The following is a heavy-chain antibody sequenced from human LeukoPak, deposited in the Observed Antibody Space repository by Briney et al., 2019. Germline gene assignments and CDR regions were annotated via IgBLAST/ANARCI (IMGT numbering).Heavy chain of an antibody. D-gene: IGHD3-16*02. Sequence: GGSLRLSCEASGFSLSGYAFHWVRQAPGKGLEWVASVKQDDSEKFYVDSVKGRFTIFRDNAEKSLYLQMSSVRAEDTAVYYCAKGLAGLYSHPDYWGQGTLVTVSS. V-gene: IGHV3-7*01. CDR1: GFSLSGYA. J-gene: IGHJ4*02. CDR3: AKGLAGLYSHPDY. CDR2: VKQDDSEK.